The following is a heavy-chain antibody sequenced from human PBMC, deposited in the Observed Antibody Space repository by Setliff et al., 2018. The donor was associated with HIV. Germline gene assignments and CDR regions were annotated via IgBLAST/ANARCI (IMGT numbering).Heavy chain of an antibody. J-gene: IGHJ5*02. Sequence: SETLSLTCSVSGGSISSSTYYWGWIRQPPGKGLEWIGDIFYTGNTYYNPSLQSRVAISVDPPENQFSLKLNSVTAADTAVYYCARRGRDGVLIVFATGFDPWGQGTQVTVSS. D-gene: IGHD2-8*01. V-gene: IGHV4-39*01. CDR3: ARRGRDGVLIVFATGFDP. CDR2: IFYTGNT. CDR1: GGSISSSTYY.